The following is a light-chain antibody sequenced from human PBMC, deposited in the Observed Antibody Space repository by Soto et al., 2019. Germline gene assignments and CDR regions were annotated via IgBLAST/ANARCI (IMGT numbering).Light chain of an antibody. V-gene: IGKV4-1*01. J-gene: IGKJ4*01. Sequence: DIVMTQSPDSLAVSLGERATINCQYRQSVLYNSKNKNYLAWYQQKPGQPPKLLIYWASTRASGVPDRFSGSGSGTDFTLTVSSRQAEDVAVYYCQHYDSLPITFGGGTKVEIK. CDR2: WAS. CDR3: QHYDSLPIT. CDR1: QSVLYNSKNKNY.